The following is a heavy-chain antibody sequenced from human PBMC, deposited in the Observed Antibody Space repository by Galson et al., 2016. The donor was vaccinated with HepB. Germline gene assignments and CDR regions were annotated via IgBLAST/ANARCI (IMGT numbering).Heavy chain of an antibody. J-gene: IGHJ5*02. D-gene: IGHD6-13*01. CDR2: ANAGDSNT. CDR3: ARAITDSSSWPFDP. Sequence: SLRLSCAASGFTFSSYAMSWVRQAPGKGLEWVSAANAGDSNTFYIDSVKGRFTISRDNSKNTLYLQMNSLRAEDTAVYYCARAITDSSSWPFDPWGQGTLVTVSS. CDR1: GFTFSSYA. V-gene: IGHV3-23*01.